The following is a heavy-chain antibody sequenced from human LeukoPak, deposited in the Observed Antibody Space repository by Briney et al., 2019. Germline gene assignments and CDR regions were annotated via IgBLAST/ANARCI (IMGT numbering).Heavy chain of an antibody. V-gene: IGHV3-53*01. D-gene: IGHD6-6*01. CDR2: IYGGGST. Sequence: GGSLRLSCAASGFTVSSSYMNWVRQAPGKGLEWVSLIYGGGSTYYADSVKGRFTISRDNSKNTLYLQMNSLRAEDTAVYYCARTGIAARPTVWFDPWGQGTLVTVSP. CDR3: ARTGIAARPTVWFDP. CDR1: GFTVSSSY. J-gene: IGHJ5*02.